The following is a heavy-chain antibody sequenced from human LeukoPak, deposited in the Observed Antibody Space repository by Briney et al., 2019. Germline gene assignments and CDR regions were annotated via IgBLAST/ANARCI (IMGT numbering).Heavy chain of an antibody. Sequence: SVKVSCKTSGGTFSSYAISWVRQAPGQGLEWVGGTFPIFGTANYAQKFQGRVTITTDESTSTAYMELSSLRSEDTAVYHCARDFRYCSSTSCSIGDAFDIWGQGTMVTVSS. V-gene: IGHV1-69*05. J-gene: IGHJ3*02. CDR1: GGTFSSYA. CDR3: ARDFRYCSSTSCSIGDAFDI. CDR2: TFPIFGTA. D-gene: IGHD2-2*01.